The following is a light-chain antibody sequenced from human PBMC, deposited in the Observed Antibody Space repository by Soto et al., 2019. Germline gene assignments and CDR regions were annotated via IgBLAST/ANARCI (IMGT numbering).Light chain of an antibody. J-gene: IGLJ1*01. V-gene: IGLV1-40*01. CDR2: GNN. Sequence: QSVLTQPPSVSGAPGQRVTISCTGSSSNIGAGYDVQWYQQLPGTAPKLLIYGNNNRPSGVPDRFSGSKSGTSASLAITGLQAEDEADYYCQSYDSSLSAHYVFGTGTKLTVL. CDR3: QSYDSSLSAHYV. CDR1: SSNIGAGYD.